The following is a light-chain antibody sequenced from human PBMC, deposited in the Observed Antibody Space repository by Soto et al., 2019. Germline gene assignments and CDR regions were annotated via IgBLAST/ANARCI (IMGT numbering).Light chain of an antibody. V-gene: IGLV2-23*01. Sequence: QPASVSGSPGQSITISCTGTSSDVGSYNLVSWYQQHPDKAPKLMIYEGSKRPSGVSNRFSGSKSGNTASLTISGLQAEDEADYYCCSYAGSSISYVFGTGTKLTVL. J-gene: IGLJ1*01. CDR2: EGS. CDR3: CSYAGSSISYV. CDR1: SSDVGSYNL.